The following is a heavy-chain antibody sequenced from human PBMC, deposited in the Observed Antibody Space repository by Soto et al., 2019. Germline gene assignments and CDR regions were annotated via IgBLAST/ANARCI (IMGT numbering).Heavy chain of an antibody. J-gene: IGHJ4*02. V-gene: IGHV4-59*01. D-gene: IGHD3-22*01. CDR2: IYYSGST. CDR3: ARAARGYYDRSGYYLGY. CDR1: VVSISSYY. Sequence: PSETLSLTCTFSVVSISSYYWSCIRHPPGKGLEWIGYIYYSGSTNYNPSLKSRVTISVDTSKNQFSLKLSSVTAADTAVYYCARAARGYYDRSGYYLGYWGQGTLVTVSS.